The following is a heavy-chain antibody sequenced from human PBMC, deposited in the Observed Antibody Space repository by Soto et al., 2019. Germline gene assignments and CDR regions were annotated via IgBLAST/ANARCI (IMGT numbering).Heavy chain of an antibody. Sequence: SETLSLTCAVSGGSISSSNWWSWVRQPPGKGLEWIGEIYHSGSTNYNPSLKSRVTISVDKSKNQFSLKLSSVTAADTAVYYCARWYYYDSSGYYSRLFDGMDVWGQGTTVTVSS. CDR2: IYHSGST. J-gene: IGHJ6*02. CDR3: ARWYYYDSSGYYSRLFDGMDV. V-gene: IGHV4-4*02. D-gene: IGHD3-22*01. CDR1: GGSISSSNW.